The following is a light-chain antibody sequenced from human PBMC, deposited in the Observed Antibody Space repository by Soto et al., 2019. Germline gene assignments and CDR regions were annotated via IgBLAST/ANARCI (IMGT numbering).Light chain of an antibody. CDR2: EGS. Sequence: QSALTQPASVSGSPGQSITLSCTGTNSGVESYNPVSWYQHHPGKAPKLIIYEGSHRPSGVSDRFSGSKSGNTASLTISGPQAEDEDYYYSSSYTGAFVFGGGTKLTVL. CDR3: SSYTGAFV. V-gene: IGLV2-23*01. J-gene: IGLJ3*02. CDR1: NSGVESYNP.